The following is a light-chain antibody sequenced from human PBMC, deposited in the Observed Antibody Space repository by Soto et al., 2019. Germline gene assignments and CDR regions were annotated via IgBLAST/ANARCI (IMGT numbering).Light chain of an antibody. CDR3: QQYSTSPET. CDR2: AAS. V-gene: IGKV3-20*01. CDR1: QSVRSSY. J-gene: IGKJ1*01. Sequence: EIVLTQSPGTLSLSPGERATLSCRASQSVRSSYLAWYQQKPGQAPRLLMYAASSRATGIPDRFSGSGSGTDFTLSISRLEPEDFAVYYCQQYSTSPETFGQGTKVDIK.